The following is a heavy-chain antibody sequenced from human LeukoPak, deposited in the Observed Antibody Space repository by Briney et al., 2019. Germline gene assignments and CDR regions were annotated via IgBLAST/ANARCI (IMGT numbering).Heavy chain of an antibody. V-gene: IGHV1-69*01. CDR1: GGTFSSYA. CDR3: ASKCSSTSCYYFDY. Sequence: GSSVKVSCKASGGTFSSYAISWVRQAPGQGLEWMGGIIPIFGTANYAQKFQGRVTITADESTSTAYMVLSSLRSEDTAVYYCASKCSSTSCYYFDYWGQGTLVTVSS. CDR2: IIPIFGTA. D-gene: IGHD2-2*01. J-gene: IGHJ4*02.